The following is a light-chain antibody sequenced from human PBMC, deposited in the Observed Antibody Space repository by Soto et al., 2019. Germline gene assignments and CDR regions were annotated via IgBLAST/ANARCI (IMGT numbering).Light chain of an antibody. CDR1: QSVSSY. CDR2: DAS. J-gene: IGKJ5*01. Sequence: EIVLTQSPATLSLSPGERATLSCRASQSVSSYLAWYQQKPGQAPRLLIYDASNRATGIPARFSGSGSGTEFTLTISSLQSEDFALYFCQQYNSWPITFGQGTRLEIK. CDR3: QQYNSWPIT. V-gene: IGKV3-11*01.